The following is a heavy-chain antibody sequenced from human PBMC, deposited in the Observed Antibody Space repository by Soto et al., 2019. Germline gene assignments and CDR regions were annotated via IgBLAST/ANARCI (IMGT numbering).Heavy chain of an antibody. V-gene: IGHV2-70*01. CDR3: ARIRDYGSGSAHYYGMDV. CDR2: IDWDDDK. D-gene: IGHD3-10*01. Sequence: SGPTLVKPTQTLTLTCTFSGFSLSTSGMCVSWIRQPPGKALEWLALIDWDDDKYYSTSLKTRLTISKDTSKNQVVLTMTNMDPVDTATYYCARIRDYGSGSAHYYGMDVWGQGTTVTVSS. CDR1: GFSLSTSGMC. J-gene: IGHJ6*02.